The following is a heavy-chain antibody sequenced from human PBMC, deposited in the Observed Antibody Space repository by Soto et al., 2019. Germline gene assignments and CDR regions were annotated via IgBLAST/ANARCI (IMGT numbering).Heavy chain of an antibody. CDR1: GGSIRSAGHY. J-gene: IGHJ4*02. D-gene: IGHD6-13*01. Sequence: PSETLSLTCTVSGGSIRSAGHYWSWIRQHPGKGLEWIGYINHSGTTFYNPSLKSRLTISVDTSENQFSLKVNSMTAADTAVYYCARYRREAVAGYTLDNWGQGILVTVSS. CDR2: INHSGTT. V-gene: IGHV4-31*03. CDR3: ARYRREAVAGYTLDN.